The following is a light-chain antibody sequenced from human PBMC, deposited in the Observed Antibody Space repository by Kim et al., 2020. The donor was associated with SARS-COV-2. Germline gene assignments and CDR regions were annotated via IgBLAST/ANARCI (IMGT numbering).Light chain of an antibody. V-gene: IGLV6-57*04. Sequence: NLMLTQPHSVSESPGKTVTISCTRSSGSIDDNYVQWYQQRPGGVPTTVIYEDDQRPSGVSDRFSGSIDNSSNSASLTISGLKTEDEADYYCQSYNRSNVVFGGGTQLTVL. CDR3: QSYNRSNVV. J-gene: IGLJ2*01. CDR1: SGSIDDNY. CDR2: EDD.